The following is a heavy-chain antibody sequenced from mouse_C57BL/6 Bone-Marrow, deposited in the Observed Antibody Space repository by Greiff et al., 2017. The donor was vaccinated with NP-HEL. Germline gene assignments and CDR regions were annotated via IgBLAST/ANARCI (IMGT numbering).Heavy chain of an antibody. D-gene: IGHD2-4*01. Sequence: DVQLQESGPGLAKPSQTLSLTCSVTGYSITSDYWNWIRQFPGNKLEYMGYISYSGSTYYNPSLKSRISITRDTTKNQYYLQLKSVTTEDTATYYCAGWGVYDYDGYYAMDYWGQGTSVTVSS. CDR2: ISYSGST. V-gene: IGHV3-8*01. CDR1: GYSITSDY. J-gene: IGHJ4*01. CDR3: AGWGVYDYDGYYAMDY.